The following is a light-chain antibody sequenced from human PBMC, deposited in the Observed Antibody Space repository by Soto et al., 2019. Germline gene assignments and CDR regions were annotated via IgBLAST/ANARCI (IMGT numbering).Light chain of an antibody. Sequence: KKSQSTSCMSAYVGDRVTISCRANLSVANYLHWYQQKSGRVPKLLIYAASNLQRGVPSRFSGGGSGTDFSLTISSLRLEDFATYFCQQSHTLPFTFGGGS. CDR2: AAS. J-gene: IGKJ4*01. CDR1: LSVANY. CDR3: QQSHTLPFT. V-gene: IGKV1-39*01.